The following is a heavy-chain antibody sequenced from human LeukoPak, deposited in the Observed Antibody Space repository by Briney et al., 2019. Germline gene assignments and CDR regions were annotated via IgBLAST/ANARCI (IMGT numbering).Heavy chain of an antibody. V-gene: IGHV4-39*01. D-gene: IGHD3-3*01. CDR2: IYYSGST. Sequence: SETLSLTCTVSGGSISSSSYYWGWIRQPPGKGLEWIGSIYYSGSTYYNPSLKSRVTISVDTSKNQFSLKLSSVTAADTAVYYCARDYDFWSGYSGWGQGTLVTVSS. CDR3: ARDYDFWSGYSG. J-gene: IGHJ4*02. CDR1: GGSISSSSYY.